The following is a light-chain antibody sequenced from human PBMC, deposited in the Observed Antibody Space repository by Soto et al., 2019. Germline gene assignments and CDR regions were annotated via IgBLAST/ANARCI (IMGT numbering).Light chain of an antibody. CDR2: DAS. Sequence: AIQLTQSPSSLSASVGDRVSITCRASQGLRSALAWYQQKPGKPPKILIYDASSLQSGVPSRFSGSESGTDCTLTISSLQPEDFATYYCQQLNSYPFTFDQGTRLEIK. CDR3: QQLNSYPFT. CDR1: QGLRSA. J-gene: IGKJ5*01. V-gene: IGKV1-13*02.